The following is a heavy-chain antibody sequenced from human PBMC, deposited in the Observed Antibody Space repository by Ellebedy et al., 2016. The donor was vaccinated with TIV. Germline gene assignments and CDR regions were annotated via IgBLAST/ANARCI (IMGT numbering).Heavy chain of an antibody. CDR2: IFPLDSDT. V-gene: IGHV5-51*01. CDR3: ARSLAGYGYIDS. J-gene: IGHJ4*02. CDR1: GYNFATYW. Sequence: KVSCKASGYNFATYWIGWLRQTPGKGLAWMGIIFPLDSDTRSSPSFQGQVTISADRTLNTAYLQWSSLRASDTAMYYCARSLAGYGYIDSWGQGTLVNVSS. D-gene: IGHD5-12*01.